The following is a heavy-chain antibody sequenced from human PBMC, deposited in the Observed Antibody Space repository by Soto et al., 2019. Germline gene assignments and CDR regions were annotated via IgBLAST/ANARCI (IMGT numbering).Heavy chain of an antibody. CDR1: GFTFSSYE. V-gene: IGHV3-48*03. J-gene: IGHJ3*02. CDR3: VRRAFGSSHTFDI. CDR2: ISSSGSTI. D-gene: IGHD6-6*01. Sequence: GGSLRLSCAASGFTFSSYEMNWVRQAPGKGLEWVSYISSSGSTIYYADSVKGRFTITRDNSKHTLHLQVNSLRAEDTAVYYCVRRAFGSSHTFDIWGQGTVVT.